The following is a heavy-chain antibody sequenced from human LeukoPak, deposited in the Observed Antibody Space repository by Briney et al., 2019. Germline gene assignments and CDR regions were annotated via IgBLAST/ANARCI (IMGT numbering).Heavy chain of an antibody. CDR3: ARHQKSRYDSSGYHY. J-gene: IGHJ4*02. V-gene: IGHV4-39*01. D-gene: IGHD3-22*01. CDR2: IYYSGST. CDR1: GGSISSSSYY. Sequence: SETLSLTCTVSGGSISSSSYYWGWIRQPPGKGLEWIGSIYYSGSTYYNPSLKSRVTISVDTSKNQCSLKLSSVTAADTAVYYCARHQKSRYDSSGYHYWGQGTLVTVSS.